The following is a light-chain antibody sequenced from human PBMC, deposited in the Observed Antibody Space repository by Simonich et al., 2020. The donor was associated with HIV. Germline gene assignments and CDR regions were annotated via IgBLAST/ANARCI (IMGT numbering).Light chain of an antibody. CDR3: QQYNKWPPYT. J-gene: IGKJ2*01. V-gene: IGKV3-11*01. Sequence: EIVLTQSLATLSLSPGERATLSCRASQSVSSYLAWYQQKPGQAPRFLIYDASNRATGIPARFSGSGSGTDFTLTISSLEPEDFAVYYCQQYNKWPPYTFGQGTKLEIK. CDR1: QSVSSY. CDR2: DAS.